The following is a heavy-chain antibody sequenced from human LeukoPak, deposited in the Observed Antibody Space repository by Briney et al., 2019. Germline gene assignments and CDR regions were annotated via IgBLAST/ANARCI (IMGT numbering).Heavy chain of an antibody. CDR1: GYTFTGYY. Sequence: ASVKVSCKASGYTFTGYYMHWVRQAPGQGLEWMGWINPRSPGTNYAQKFQGRVTMTRDTSSSTAYMELNSLTSDDTAVYYCARDPAQSYYTDVWGIGTTVTVSS. V-gene: IGHV1-2*02. J-gene: IGHJ6*03. CDR2: INPRSPGT. CDR3: ARDPAQSYYTDV.